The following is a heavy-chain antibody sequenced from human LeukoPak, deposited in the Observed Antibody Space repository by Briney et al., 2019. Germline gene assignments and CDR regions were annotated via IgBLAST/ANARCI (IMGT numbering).Heavy chain of an antibody. D-gene: IGHD3-16*02. V-gene: IGHV3-33*01. J-gene: IGHJ1*01. CDR3: AREGDSRWGELSP. CDR1: GFTFSTYA. Sequence: GGSLRLSCAASGFTFSTYAIHWVRQAPGKGLEWVAVIWFDGSEQYYADSVKGRFIISRDNSKSTSNLQLNSLRAEDTAVYYCAREGDSRWGELSPWGQGTLVTISS. CDR2: IWFDGSEQ.